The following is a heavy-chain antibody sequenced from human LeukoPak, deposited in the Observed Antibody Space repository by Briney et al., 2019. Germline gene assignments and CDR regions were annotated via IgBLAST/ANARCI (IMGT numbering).Heavy chain of an antibody. Sequence: PSETLSLTCAVSGGSISSSNWWSWVRQPPGKGLGWIGEIYHSGSTNYNPSLKSRVTISVDKSKNQFSLKLSSVTAADTAVYYCARDGGGVRGVPDWFDPWGQGTLVTVSS. CDR3: ARDGGGVRGVPDWFDP. D-gene: IGHD3-10*01. J-gene: IGHJ5*02. CDR2: IYHSGST. V-gene: IGHV4-4*02. CDR1: GGSISSSNW.